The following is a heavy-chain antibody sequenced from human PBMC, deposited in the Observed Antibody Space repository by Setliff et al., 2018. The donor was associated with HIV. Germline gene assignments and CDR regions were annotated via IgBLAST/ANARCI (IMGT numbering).Heavy chain of an antibody. CDR2: IIQDGSEK. CDR1: GFIFSSYW. Sequence: LGGSLRLSCSASGFIFSSYWMSWVRQAPGKGLEWVANIIQDGSEKYYVDSAKGRFTISRDNAKKSLYLHMNSLRAEDTAVYYCARGLLTSSWTLGDYYYGLDVWGQGTTVTVSS. V-gene: IGHV3-7*01. J-gene: IGHJ6*02. D-gene: IGHD6-13*01. CDR3: ARGLLTSSWTLGDYYYGLDV.